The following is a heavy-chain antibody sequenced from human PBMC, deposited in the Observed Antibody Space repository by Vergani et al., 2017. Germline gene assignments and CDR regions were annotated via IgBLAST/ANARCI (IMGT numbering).Heavy chain of an antibody. V-gene: IGHV1-2*02. D-gene: IGHD1-26*01. J-gene: IGHJ6*03. CDR1: GYTFTGYY. Sequence: QVQLVQSGAEVKKPGASVKVSCKASGYTFTGYYMHWVRQAPGQGLEWMGWINPNSGGTNYAQKFQGRVTMTRDTSISTAYMELSSLRSEDTAVYYCARGPDEVRGSYYYYYMDVWGKGTTVTVSS. CDR2: INPNSGGT. CDR3: ARGPDEVRGSYYYYYMDV.